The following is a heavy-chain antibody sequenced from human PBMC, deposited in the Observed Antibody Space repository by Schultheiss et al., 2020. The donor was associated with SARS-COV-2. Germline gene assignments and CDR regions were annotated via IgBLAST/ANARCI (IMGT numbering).Heavy chain of an antibody. CDR2: ISYDGSNK. Sequence: GESLKISCAASGFTFSSYAMSWVRQAPGKGLEWVAVISYDGSNKYYADSVKGRFTISRDNSKNTLYLQMNSLRAEDTAVYYCARDQTITGTLRGMDVWGQGTTVTVSS. D-gene: IGHD1-20*01. CDR1: GFTFSSYA. CDR3: ARDQTITGTLRGMDV. J-gene: IGHJ6*02. V-gene: IGHV3-30-3*01.